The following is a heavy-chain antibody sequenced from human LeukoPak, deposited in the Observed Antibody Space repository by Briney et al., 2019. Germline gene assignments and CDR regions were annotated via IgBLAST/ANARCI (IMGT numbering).Heavy chain of an antibody. V-gene: IGHV3-21*01. Sequence: PGGSLRLXCAASGFTFSSYSMNWVRRAPGKGLESVSSISSSSSYIYYADSVKGRFTISRDNAKNSLYLQMNSLRAEDTAVYYCAVPSGSYYGGDAFDIWGQGTMVTVSS. CDR1: GFTFSSYS. CDR3: AVPSGSYYGGDAFDI. D-gene: IGHD1-26*01. J-gene: IGHJ3*02. CDR2: ISSSSSYI.